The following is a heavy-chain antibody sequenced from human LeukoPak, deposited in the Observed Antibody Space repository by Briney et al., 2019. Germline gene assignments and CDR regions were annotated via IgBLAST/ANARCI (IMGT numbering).Heavy chain of an antibody. CDR2: INPDGSEK. CDR3: VTDRKRGGGY. J-gene: IGHJ4*02. D-gene: IGHD3-16*01. CDR1: GFTFSNYW. V-gene: IGHV3-7*01. Sequence: PGGSLRLSCAVSGFTFSNYWISWVRQAPGKGLEWVANINPDGSEKYYVDSVKGRFTISRENAKNSLYLQMNSLRAEDTAVYYCVTDRKRGGGYWGQGTLVTVSS.